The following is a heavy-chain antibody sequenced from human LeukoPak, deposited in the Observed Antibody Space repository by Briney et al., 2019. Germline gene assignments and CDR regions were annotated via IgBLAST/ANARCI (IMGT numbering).Heavy chain of an antibody. CDR1: GFTFSSYA. CDR3: ARERIAAAYYYYMDV. V-gene: IGHV3-30*04. CDR2: ISYDGSNK. Sequence: PGGSLRLSCAASGFTFSSYAMHWVRQAPGKGLEWVAVISYDGSNKYYADSVKGRFTISRDNSKNTLYLQMNSLRAEDTAVYYCARERIAAAYYYYMDVWGKGTTVTVSS. D-gene: IGHD6-13*01. J-gene: IGHJ6*03.